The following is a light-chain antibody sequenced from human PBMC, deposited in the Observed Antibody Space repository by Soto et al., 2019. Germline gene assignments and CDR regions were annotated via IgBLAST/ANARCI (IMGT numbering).Light chain of an antibody. CDR2: DAS. J-gene: IGKJ1*01. Sequence: EVLMTQSPAPLSVSPGERATLSWRASQSVRGKLAWYQQKHGKAPRLLIYDASTRATGIPARLSGSGYGTELTITISSMQYEDFEVYYCQQSNNWPWTFGHGTQVDIK. V-gene: IGKV3-15*01. CDR3: QQSNNWPWT. CDR1: QSVRGK.